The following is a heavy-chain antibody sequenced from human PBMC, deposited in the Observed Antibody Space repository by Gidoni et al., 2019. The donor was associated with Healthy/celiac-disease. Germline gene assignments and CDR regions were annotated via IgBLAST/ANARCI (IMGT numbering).Heavy chain of an antibody. CDR1: GGSISSYY. V-gene: IGHV4-59*01. CDR3: ARGARYSSGWYPLDY. D-gene: IGHD6-19*01. J-gene: IGHJ4*02. CDR2: IYYSGCT. Sequence: QVQLQESGPGLVKPSETLSLTCTVSGGSISSYYWSWIRQPPGKGLGWIGYIYYSGCTNYNPSLKSRVTISVDTSKDQFSRKLSSVTAADTAVYYYARGARYSSGWYPLDYWGQGTLVTVSS.